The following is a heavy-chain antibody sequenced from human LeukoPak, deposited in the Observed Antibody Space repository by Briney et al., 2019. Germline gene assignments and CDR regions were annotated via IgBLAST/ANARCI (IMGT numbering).Heavy chain of an antibody. Sequence: GGSLRLSCAASGFTFSSYAMSWVRRAPGKGLEWVSAISGSGGDTYYADSVKGRFTISRDNSKNTLYLQMNSLRADDTAVYYCAKGTSPYGDYADYWGQGTLVTVSS. J-gene: IGHJ4*02. D-gene: IGHD4-17*01. CDR3: AKGTSPYGDYADY. V-gene: IGHV3-23*01. CDR2: ISGSGGDT. CDR1: GFTFSSYA.